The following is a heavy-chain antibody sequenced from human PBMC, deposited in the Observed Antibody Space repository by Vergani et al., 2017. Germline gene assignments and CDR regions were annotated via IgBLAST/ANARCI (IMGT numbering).Heavy chain of an antibody. D-gene: IGHD6-13*01. CDR3: ARDRYSNSGYGAFDI. CDR2: IYSTGST. Sequence: QVQLEESGPGLVKPSETLSLTCTVSGGSFNTYYWSWIRQSPGKGLEWIGYIYSTGSTNYNPSLNSRVTMSVDTSKNQFSLKLRSVTAADTAVYYCARDRYSNSGYGAFDIWGQGTMVTVSS. V-gene: IGHV4-59*13. J-gene: IGHJ3*02. CDR1: GGSFNTYY.